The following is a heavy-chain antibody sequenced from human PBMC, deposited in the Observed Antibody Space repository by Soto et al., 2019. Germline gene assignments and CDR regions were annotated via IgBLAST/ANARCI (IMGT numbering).Heavy chain of an antibody. D-gene: IGHD1-1*01. CDR1: GFSFSNYA. CDR3: AKRARDVYNSPIDY. Sequence: DVQLLESGGGLVQPGESLRLSCAASGFSFSNYAMNWVRQAPGKGPEWVAGVSGNGRSTYYADSVKGRFTISRDNSKNTLFLEMNCLRADDTAVYYCAKRARDVYNSPIDYWGQGNLVTVSS. J-gene: IGHJ4*02. CDR2: VSGNGRST. V-gene: IGHV3-23*01.